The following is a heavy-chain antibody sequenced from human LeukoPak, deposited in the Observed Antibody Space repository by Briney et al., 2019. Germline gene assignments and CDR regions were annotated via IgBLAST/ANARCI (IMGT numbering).Heavy chain of an antibody. CDR1: GYTFTSYA. CDR2: INAGNGNT. Sequence: ASVKVSCKASGYTFTSYAMHWVRQAPGQRLEWMGWINAGNGNTKYSQKFQGRVTITRDTSASTAYMELSSLRSEDTGVYYCARLPVAAAGGYQHWGQGTLVTVSS. CDR3: ARLPVAAAGGYQH. D-gene: IGHD6-13*01. V-gene: IGHV1-3*01. J-gene: IGHJ1*01.